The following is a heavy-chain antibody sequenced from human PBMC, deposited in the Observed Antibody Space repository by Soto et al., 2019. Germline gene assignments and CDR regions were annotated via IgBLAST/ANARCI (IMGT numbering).Heavy chain of an antibody. Sequence: QVQLVQSGAEVKKPGSSVKVSCKASGGTFSSYAISWVRQAPGQGLEWMGGIIPIFGTANYAQKFQGRVTITADKSTSTAYMELSSLRSEDTAVYYYARPRGGDTYYYYGMDVWGQGTTVTVSS. D-gene: IGHD3-16*01. V-gene: IGHV1-69*06. CDR3: ARPRGGDTYYYYGMDV. CDR1: GGTFSSYA. J-gene: IGHJ6*02. CDR2: IIPIFGTA.